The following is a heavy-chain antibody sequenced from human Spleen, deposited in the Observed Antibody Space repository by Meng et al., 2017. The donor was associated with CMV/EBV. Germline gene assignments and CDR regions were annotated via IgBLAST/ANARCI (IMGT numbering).Heavy chain of an antibody. CDR2: INPNSGGT. Sequence: ASVKVSCKTSGYTFTDYYIHWVRQAPGQGLVWMGWINPNSGGTKYTKKFQGRVSMTTDTSVSTAYMELTRLTSDDAAVYYCARTTGFSHSPNWFDPWGQGTLVTVSS. V-gene: IGHV1-2*02. CDR3: ARTTGFSHSPNWFDP. J-gene: IGHJ5*02. D-gene: IGHD1-1*01. CDR1: GYTFTDYY.